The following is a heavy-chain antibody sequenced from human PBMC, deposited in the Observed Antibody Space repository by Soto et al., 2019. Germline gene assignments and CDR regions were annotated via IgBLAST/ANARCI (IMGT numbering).Heavy chain of an antibody. CDR1: GFTFSTYG. CDR2: ISYDGSDT. J-gene: IGHJ3*02. V-gene: IGHV3-30*18. D-gene: IGHD5-12*01. Sequence: QVQLVESGGGVVQPGRSLRLSCVASGFTFSTYGMHWVRQAPGKGLEWVTVISYDGSDTYYADSVKGRFTISRDNSKNTLYLQMNSLRGEDTAVYFCAKGPIYSGYNQAFDIWGQGTMVTVSS. CDR3: AKGPIYSGYNQAFDI.